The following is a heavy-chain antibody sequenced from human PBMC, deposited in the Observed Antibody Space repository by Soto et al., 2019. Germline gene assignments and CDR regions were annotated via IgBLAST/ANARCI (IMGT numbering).Heavy chain of an antibody. V-gene: IGHV1-8*01. J-gene: IGHJ6*03. CDR3: ARGGTTFPSNYYYYYMDV. D-gene: IGHD1-1*01. CDR2: MNPNSGNT. Sequence: ASVKVSCKASGYTFTSYDINWVRQATGQGLEWMGWMNPNSGNTGYAQKFQGRVTMTRNTSISTAYMELSSLRSEDTAVYYCARGGTTFPSNYYYYYMDVWGKGTTVTVSS. CDR1: GYTFTSYD.